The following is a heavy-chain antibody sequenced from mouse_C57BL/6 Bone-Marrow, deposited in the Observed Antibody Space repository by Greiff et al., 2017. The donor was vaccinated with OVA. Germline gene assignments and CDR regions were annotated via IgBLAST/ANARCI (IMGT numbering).Heavy chain of an antibody. CDR3: ASGGTPYYFDY. CDR1: GYTFTSYW. V-gene: IGHV1-52*01. CDR2: IDPSDSAN. Sequence: QVQLQQPGAELVRPGSSVKLSCKASGYTFTSYWMHWVKQRPIQGLEWIGNIDPSDSANHYNQKFKDKATLTVDKSSSTAYMQLSSLTSEDSAVYYCASGGTPYYFDYWGQGTTLTVSS. J-gene: IGHJ2*01.